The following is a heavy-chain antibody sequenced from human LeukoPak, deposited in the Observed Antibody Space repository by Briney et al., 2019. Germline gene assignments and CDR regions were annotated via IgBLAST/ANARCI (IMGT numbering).Heavy chain of an antibody. D-gene: IGHD5-18*01. CDR2: IYYSGST. CDR3: ARTPGYSYGYAFAI. CDR1: GGSLSSSRYY. J-gene: IGHJ3*02. V-gene: IGHV4-39*07. Sequence: PSEALSLTCPLSGGSLSSSRYYWGWLRPPSGKGLEWIGCIYYSGSTYYNPPLKTRVTIPVDTSKNQFSLKLSSVTAADTAVYYRARTPGYSYGYAFAIWSQGTTATVPS.